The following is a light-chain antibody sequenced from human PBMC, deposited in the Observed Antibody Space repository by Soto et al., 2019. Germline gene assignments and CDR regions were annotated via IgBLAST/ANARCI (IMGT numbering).Light chain of an antibody. V-gene: IGLV2-14*01. CDR3: SSHTSSSTGV. CDR1: SSDVGGYNY. J-gene: IGLJ1*01. Sequence: QSVLTQPASVSGSPGQSITISCTGTSSDVGGYNYVSWYQQHPGKAPNLMIYDVSNRPSGVSNRFSGSKSGNTASLTISGLQAEDEADYYCSSHTSSSTGVFGTGTKVTVL. CDR2: DVS.